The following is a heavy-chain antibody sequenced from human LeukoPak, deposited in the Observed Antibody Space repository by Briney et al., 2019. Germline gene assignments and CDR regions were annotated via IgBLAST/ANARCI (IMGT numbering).Heavy chain of an antibody. CDR2: ISPNNGNT. J-gene: IGHJ4*02. CDR1: GYTFTAYG. D-gene: IGHD4-17*01. CDR3: ASDYDNGDY. Sequence: ASVKVSCKASGYTFTAYGINWVRHAPGQGLEWMGRISPNNGNTNYPQKLQGRITMTTDTSTSTAYMELRSLNSDDTDVYYCASDYDNGDYWGQGTLVTVSS. V-gene: IGHV1-18*01.